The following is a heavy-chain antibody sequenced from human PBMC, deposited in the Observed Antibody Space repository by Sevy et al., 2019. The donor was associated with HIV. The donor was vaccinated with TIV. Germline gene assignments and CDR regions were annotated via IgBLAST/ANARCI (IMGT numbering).Heavy chain of an antibody. CDR2: ISSSDTTI. Sequence: GGSLRLSCAASGFTFSDYYMTWIRQAPGKGLEWLSYISSSDTTIYYADSVKGRLTISMDKTKNSVFLQMNSLRAEDTAVYYCARGPPNYWSSGWYYFDFWGQGTLVTVSS. D-gene: IGHD6-19*01. CDR3: ARGPPNYWSSGWYYFDF. J-gene: IGHJ4*02. V-gene: IGHV3-11*01. CDR1: GFTFSDYY.